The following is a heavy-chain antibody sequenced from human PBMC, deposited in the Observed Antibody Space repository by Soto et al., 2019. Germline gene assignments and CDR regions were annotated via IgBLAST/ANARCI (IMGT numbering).Heavy chain of an antibody. CDR1: GGSISSYY. CDR2: IYYSGST. J-gene: IGHJ6*02. D-gene: IGHD3-10*01. Sequence: SETLSLTCTVSGGSISSYYWSWFRQPPGKGLEWIGYIYYSGSTDYNPSLKSRVTISVDTSKNQLSPKLNSVTAADTAVYYCARHKLYGSGTGAGYGMDVWGQGTTVTVSS. V-gene: IGHV4-59*01. CDR3: ARHKLYGSGTGAGYGMDV.